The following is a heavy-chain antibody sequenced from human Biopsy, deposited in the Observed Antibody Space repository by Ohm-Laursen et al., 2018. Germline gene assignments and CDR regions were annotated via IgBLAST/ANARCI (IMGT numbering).Heavy chain of an antibody. CDR3: AREAIGYQLPCDD. CDR2: IIPILRTT. D-gene: IGHD2-15*01. J-gene: IGHJ4*02. Sequence: SVKVSCKTSTGTFDSYGVTWVRQAPGQGLEWMGRIIPILRTTTYAPKFQGRVTFTADKSSSAAHLELSSLTSEDTAMFYCAREAIGYQLPCDDWGQGTLVTVSS. V-gene: IGHV1-69*04. CDR1: TGTFDSYG.